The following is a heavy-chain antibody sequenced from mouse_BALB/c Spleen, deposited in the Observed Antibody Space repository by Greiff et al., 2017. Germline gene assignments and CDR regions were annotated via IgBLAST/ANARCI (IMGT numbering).Heavy chain of an antibody. CDR1: GFSLTSYG. CDR2: IWAGGST. D-gene: IGHD1-2*01. CDR3: ARDGITTATDYAMDY. Sequence: VQLHQSGPGLVAPSQSLSITCTVSGFSLTSYGVHWVRQPPGKGLEWLGVIWAGGSTNYNSALMSRLSISKDNSKSQVFLKMNSLQTDDTAMYYCARDGITTATDYAMDYWGQGTSVTVSS. J-gene: IGHJ4*01. V-gene: IGHV2-9*02.